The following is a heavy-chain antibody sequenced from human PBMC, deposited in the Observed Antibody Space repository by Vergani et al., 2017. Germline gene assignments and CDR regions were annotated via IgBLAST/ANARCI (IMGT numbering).Heavy chain of an antibody. V-gene: IGHV3-11*06. Sequence: QVQLVESGGGLVKPGGSLRLSCAASGFTFSDYYMSWIRQAPGKGLEWVSYISSSSSYTNYADSVKGRFTISRDNAKNSLYLQMNSLRAEDTAVYYCARARVSSPNTMDVWGKGTTVTVSS. CDR1: GFTFSDYY. D-gene: IGHD6-6*01. CDR3: ARARVSSPNTMDV. J-gene: IGHJ6*03. CDR2: ISSSSSYT.